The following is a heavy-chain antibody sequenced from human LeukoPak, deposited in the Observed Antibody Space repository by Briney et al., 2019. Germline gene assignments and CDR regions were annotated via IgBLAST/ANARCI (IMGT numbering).Heavy chain of an antibody. Sequence: PSETLSLTCAVYGGSFSSYYWSWIRQPPGKGLEWIGEINHSGSTNYNPSLKSRVTISVDTSKNQLSLKLSSVTAADTAVYYCARVGCSGGSCYRYFDLWGRGTLVTVSS. CDR1: GGSFSSYY. CDR3: ARVGCSGGSCYRYFDL. CDR2: INHSGST. J-gene: IGHJ2*01. V-gene: IGHV4-34*01. D-gene: IGHD2-15*01.